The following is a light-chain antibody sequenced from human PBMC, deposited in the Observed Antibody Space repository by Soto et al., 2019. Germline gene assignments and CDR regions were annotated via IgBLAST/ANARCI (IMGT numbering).Light chain of an antibody. V-gene: IGKV1-8*01. J-gene: IGKJ5*01. Sequence: IRMTQSPSSLSASTGDRVTITCRASQGISSYLAWYQQKPGKAPKLLIYAASTLQSGVPSRFSGSGSGTDFTLTISCLQSEDFATYYCQQSHSTPPITFGQGTRLE. CDR2: AAS. CDR1: QGISSY. CDR3: QQSHSTPPIT.